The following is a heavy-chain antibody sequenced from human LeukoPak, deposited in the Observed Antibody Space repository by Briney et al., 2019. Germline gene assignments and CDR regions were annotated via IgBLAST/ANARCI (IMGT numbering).Heavy chain of an antibody. CDR3: ARRVSSWYADQGLGNWFDP. V-gene: IGHV4-59*08. Sequence: SETLSLTCTVSGGSISSYYWSWIRQPPGKGLEWIGYIYYSGSTNYNPSLKSRVTISVDTSKNQFSLKLSSVTAADTAVYYCARRVSSWYADQGLGNWFDPWGQGTLVIVSS. D-gene: IGHD6-13*01. CDR1: GGSISSYY. CDR2: IYYSGST. J-gene: IGHJ5*02.